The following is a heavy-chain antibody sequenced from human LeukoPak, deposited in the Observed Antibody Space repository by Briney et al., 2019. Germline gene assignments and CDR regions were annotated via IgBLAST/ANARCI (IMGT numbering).Heavy chain of an antibody. V-gene: IGHV3-74*01. D-gene: IGHD4-17*01. Sequence: EGSLRLSCAASGFTFSRYWMHWVRQAPGKGLVWVSRINDDGNSASYADSVKGRFTISRDNAKNTLYLQMNSLRAEDTAVYYCARDLQATVTANGWGFDLWGRGTLVTVSS. J-gene: IGHJ2*01. CDR3: ARDLQATVTANGWGFDL. CDR1: GFTFSRYW. CDR2: INDDGNSA.